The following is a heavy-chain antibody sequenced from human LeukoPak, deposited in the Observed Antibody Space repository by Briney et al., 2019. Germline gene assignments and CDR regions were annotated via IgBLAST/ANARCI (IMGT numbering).Heavy chain of an antibody. V-gene: IGHV3-66*01. Sequence: PGGSLRLSCAASGFIVSSNYMSWVRQAPGKELEWVSIIYSGGNTYYADSVKGRFTISRDISKNTVSLQMNSLRAEDTAVYYCTRVRIEVAGWVPFDYWGQGTLVSASS. CDR2: IYSGGNT. D-gene: IGHD6-19*01. J-gene: IGHJ4*02. CDR3: TRVRIEVAGWVPFDY. CDR1: GFIVSSNY.